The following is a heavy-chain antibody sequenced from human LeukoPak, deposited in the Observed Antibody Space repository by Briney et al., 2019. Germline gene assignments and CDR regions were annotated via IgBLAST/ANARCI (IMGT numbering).Heavy chain of an antibody. Sequence: GGSLRLSCAASGFTFSSYEMNWVRQAPGKGLEWVSYISSSGSTIYYADSVKGRFTISRDNSKNTLYLQMNSLRAEDTAVYYCAKSIAAASYYYYMDVWGKGTTVTISS. CDR2: ISSSGSTI. D-gene: IGHD6-13*01. V-gene: IGHV3-48*03. J-gene: IGHJ6*03. CDR3: AKSIAAASYYYYMDV. CDR1: GFTFSSYE.